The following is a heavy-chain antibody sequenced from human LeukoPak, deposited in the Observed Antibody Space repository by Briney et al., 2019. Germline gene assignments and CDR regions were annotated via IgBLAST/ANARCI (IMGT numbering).Heavy chain of an antibody. D-gene: IGHD6-19*01. Sequence: GESMKISCNGSGYSFTNYWIGWVRQMAEKGLDWMWIISPGDSDTRYSPSFHGQVTISADKSISTAYLHWSSLKASDTAMYYCARRGIAVAGTPAEYFQHWGQGTLVTVSS. CDR3: ARRGIAVAGTPAEYFQH. CDR2: ISPGDSDT. CDR1: GYSFTNYW. J-gene: IGHJ1*01. V-gene: IGHV5-51*01.